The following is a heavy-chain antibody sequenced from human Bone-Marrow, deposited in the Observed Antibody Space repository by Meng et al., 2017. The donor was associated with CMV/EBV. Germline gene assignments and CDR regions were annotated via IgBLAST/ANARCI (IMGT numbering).Heavy chain of an antibody. CDR1: GFTFSSYG. CDR2: IRYDGSNK. J-gene: IGHJ4*02. Sequence: GQLVESGGGVVQPGGSLRLSCAASGFTFSSYGMLWVRQAPGKGLEWVAFIRYDGSNKYYADSVKGRFTISRDNSKNTLYLQMNSLRAEDTAVYYCAKDGSGIYFDYWGQGTLVTVSS. CDR3: AKDGSGIYFDY. V-gene: IGHV3-30*02. D-gene: IGHD1-26*01.